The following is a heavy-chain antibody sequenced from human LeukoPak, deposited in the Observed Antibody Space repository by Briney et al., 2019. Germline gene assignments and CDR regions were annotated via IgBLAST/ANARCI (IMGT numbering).Heavy chain of an antibody. Sequence: PSETLSLTCTVSGGSISSYYWSWIRQPAGKGLEWIGRIYTSGSTNYNPSLKSRVTMSVDTSKNQFSLKLSSVTAADTAVYYCARGIRRGRYSYGGLFDYWGQGTLVTVSS. CDR2: IYTSGST. V-gene: IGHV4-4*07. CDR3: ARGIRRGRYSYGGLFDY. CDR1: GGSISSYY. D-gene: IGHD5-18*01. J-gene: IGHJ4*02.